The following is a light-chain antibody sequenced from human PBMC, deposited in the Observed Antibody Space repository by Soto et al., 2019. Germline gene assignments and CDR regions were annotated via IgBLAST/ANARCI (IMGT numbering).Light chain of an antibody. V-gene: IGKV3-11*01. Sequence: EIVLTQSPATLSLSPGERAALSCRASQSVDIYLAWYQQKPGQAPRLLIYDASNRATGIPARFSGSWSGTDFTLTSSRLEPEDFAVYYCLQRSNWYTFGQGTKLEIK. CDR3: LQRSNWYT. J-gene: IGKJ2*01. CDR1: QSVDIY. CDR2: DAS.